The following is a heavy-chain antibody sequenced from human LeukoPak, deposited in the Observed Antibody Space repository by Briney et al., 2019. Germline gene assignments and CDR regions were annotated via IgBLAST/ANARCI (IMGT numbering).Heavy chain of an antibody. V-gene: IGHV3-23*01. J-gene: IGHJ4*02. CDR2: ISGGGAGT. D-gene: IGHD1-14*01. CDR3: AKDFVRYNIQFDY. Sequence: GGSLRLSCAASGLSFGFYAMSWVRQAPGKGLEWVSSISGGGAGTYYADSVRGRFTISRDNSKNTLYLQMDSLRAEDTALYYCAKDFVRYNIQFDYWGQGALVTVSS. CDR1: GLSFGFYA.